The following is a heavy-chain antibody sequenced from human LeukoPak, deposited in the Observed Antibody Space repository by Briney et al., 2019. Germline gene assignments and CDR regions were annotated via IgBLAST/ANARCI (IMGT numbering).Heavy chain of an antibody. CDR3: ARLHHADFHCSSTGCYSDAFDI. CDR1: GGTFSSYT. Sequence: ASVKVSCKASGGTFSSYTISWVRQAPGQGLEWMGRIIPILGIANYAQKFQGRVTITADKSTSTAYMELSSLRSEDTAVYYCARLHHADFHCSSTGCYSDAFDIWGQGTMVTVSS. CDR2: IIPILGIA. V-gene: IGHV1-69*02. J-gene: IGHJ3*02. D-gene: IGHD2-2*01.